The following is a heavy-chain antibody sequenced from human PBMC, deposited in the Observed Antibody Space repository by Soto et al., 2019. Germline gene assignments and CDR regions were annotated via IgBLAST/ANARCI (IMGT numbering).Heavy chain of an antibody. CDR2: IYSGGST. Sequence: EVQLVESGGGLVQPGGSLRLSCAASGFTVSSNHMSWVRQAPGKGLEWVSLIYSGGSTYYADSVKGRFTFSRDNSQNTLYLQMNSLRAEVTAVYYCAGPGEQHRYWGQGTLVTVSS. CDR1: GFTVSSNH. D-gene: IGHD3-16*01. V-gene: IGHV3-66*01. CDR3: AGPGEQHRY. J-gene: IGHJ4*02.